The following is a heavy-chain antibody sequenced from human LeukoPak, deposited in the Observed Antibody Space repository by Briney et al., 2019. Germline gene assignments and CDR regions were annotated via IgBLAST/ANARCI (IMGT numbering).Heavy chain of an antibody. CDR3: AREGGYYDFWSGSHYYYFDY. Sequence: GGSLRLSCAASGFTFSSYAMSWVRQAPGKGLEWVSYISSSSSTIYYADSVKGRFTISRDNAKNSLYLQMNSLRAEDTAVYYCAREGGYYDFWSGSHYYYFDYWGQGTLVTVSS. CDR1: GFTFSSYA. J-gene: IGHJ4*02. D-gene: IGHD3-3*01. CDR2: ISSSSSTI. V-gene: IGHV3-48*01.